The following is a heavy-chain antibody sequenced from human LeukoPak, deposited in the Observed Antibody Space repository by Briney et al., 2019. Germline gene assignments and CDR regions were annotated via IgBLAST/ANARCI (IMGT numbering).Heavy chain of an antibody. CDR1: GFTFSSYG. V-gene: IGHV3-33*01. CDR2: IWYDGSNK. D-gene: IGHD6-13*01. Sequence: GGSLRLSCAASGFTFSSYGMHWVRQAPGKGLEWVAVIWYDGSNKYYADSVKGRFTISRDNSKNTLYLQMNSLRAEDTAVYYCARGAGPYSSSWYGAYYGMDVWGQGTTVTVSS. J-gene: IGHJ6*02. CDR3: ARGAGPYSSSWYGAYYGMDV.